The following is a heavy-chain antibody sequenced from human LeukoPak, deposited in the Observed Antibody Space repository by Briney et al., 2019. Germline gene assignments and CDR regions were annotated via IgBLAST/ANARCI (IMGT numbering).Heavy chain of an antibody. CDR2: ISGSGGRT. CDR3: GKAPPYSGSYSVDY. V-gene: IGHV3-23*01. CDR1: GFTFNNYA. D-gene: IGHD1-26*01. J-gene: IGHJ4*02. Sequence: PGGSLRLSCAASGFTFNNYAMSWVRQAPGKGLEWVSGISGSGGRTFYADSMKGRFSISRDNSKNTLYLQMNILRAEDTAVYYCGKAPPYSGSYSVDYWGQGTLVTVSS.